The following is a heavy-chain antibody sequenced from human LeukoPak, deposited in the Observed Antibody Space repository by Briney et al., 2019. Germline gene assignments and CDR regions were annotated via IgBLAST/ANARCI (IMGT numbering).Heavy chain of an antibody. D-gene: IGHD4-17*01. Sequence: GGSLRLSCAASGLTFSDYYMSWVRQAPGKGLEWVSYISSGRSYTNYADSVKGRFTISRDNAKNSLYLQMNSLRAEDTAVYYCARPDGDLYYFDYWGQGTLVTVSS. CDR2: ISSGRSYT. CDR3: ARPDGDLYYFDY. V-gene: IGHV3-11*06. J-gene: IGHJ4*02. CDR1: GLTFSDYY.